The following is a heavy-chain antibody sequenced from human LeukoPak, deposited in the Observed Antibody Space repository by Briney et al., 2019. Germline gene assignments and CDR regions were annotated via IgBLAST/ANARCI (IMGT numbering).Heavy chain of an antibody. J-gene: IGHJ4*02. CDR1: GGTFSSYA. V-gene: IGHV1-69*04. D-gene: IGHD2-15*01. CDR2: IIPILGIA. Sequence: SVKVSCKASGGTFSSYAISWVRQAPGQGLEWMGRIIPILGIANYAQKFQGRVTITADKSTSTAYMELSSLRSEDTAVYYCARVYCSGGSCYHPHYDYWGQGTLVTVSS. CDR3: ARVYCSGGSCYHPHYDY.